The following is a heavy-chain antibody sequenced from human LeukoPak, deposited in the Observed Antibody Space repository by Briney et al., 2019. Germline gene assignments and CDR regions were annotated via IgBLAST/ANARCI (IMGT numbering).Heavy chain of an antibody. V-gene: IGHV3-30*02. CDR3: ASRVGGRYCSSTSCLPNYYFDY. D-gene: IGHD2-2*01. J-gene: IGHJ4*02. CDR1: GFTFSSYG. Sequence: QPGGSLRLSCAASGFTFSSYGMHWVRQAPGKGLEWVAFIRYDGSNKYYADSVKGRFTISRDNSKNTPYLQMNSLRAEDTAVYYCASRVGGRYCSSTSCLPNYYFDYWGQGTLVTVSS. CDR2: IRYDGSNK.